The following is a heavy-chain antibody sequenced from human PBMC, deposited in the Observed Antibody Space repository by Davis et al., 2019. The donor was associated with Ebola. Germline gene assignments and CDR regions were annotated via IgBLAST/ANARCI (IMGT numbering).Heavy chain of an antibody. CDR3: ARERGYSYGLDY. D-gene: IGHD5-18*01. V-gene: IGHV1-3*01. J-gene: IGHJ4*02. Sequence: KFLGRLTITTDTSASTTYMELSSLGSEDTAVYYCARERGYSYGLDYWGQGTLVTVSS.